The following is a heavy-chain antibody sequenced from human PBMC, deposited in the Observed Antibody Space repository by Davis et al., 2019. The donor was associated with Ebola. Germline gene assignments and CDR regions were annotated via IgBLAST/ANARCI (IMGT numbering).Heavy chain of an antibody. CDR2: IKYSGTT. Sequence: ESLKISCAASGFTFSNYAMQWVRQPPGKGLEWIGEIKYSGTTNYNPSLKSRVTISVDTSKNQFSLKLSSVTAADTAVYYCARVRSGHYYYYMDVWGKGTTVTVSS. V-gene: IGHV4-34*01. CDR1: GFTFSNYA. CDR3: ARVRSGHYYYYMDV. J-gene: IGHJ6*03. D-gene: IGHD3-3*01.